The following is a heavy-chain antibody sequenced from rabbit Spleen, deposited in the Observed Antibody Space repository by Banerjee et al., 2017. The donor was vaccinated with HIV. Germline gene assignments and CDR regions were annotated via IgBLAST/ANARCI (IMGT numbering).Heavy chain of an antibody. CDR2: IRIDSGST. J-gene: IGHJ4*01. V-gene: IGHV1S45*01. CDR3: ARGLANGYGWSFNL. Sequence: QQQLEESGGDLVKPEGSLTLTCTASGFSFSSSYWISWVRQAPGKGLEWIACIRIDSGSTWYASWAKGRFTITRSTSLNTVTLQLPSLTAADTATYFCARGLANGYGWSFNLWGPGTLVTVS. D-gene: IGHD6-1*01. CDR1: GFSFSSSYW.